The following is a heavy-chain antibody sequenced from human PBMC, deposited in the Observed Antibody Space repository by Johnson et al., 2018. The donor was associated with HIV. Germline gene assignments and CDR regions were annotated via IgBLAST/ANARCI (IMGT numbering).Heavy chain of an antibody. J-gene: IGHJ3*01. D-gene: IGHD1-1*01. Sequence: QVQLVESGGGVVQPGRSLRLSCAASGFTFSSYAMHWVRQAPGKGLEWVAVISYDGSIKYYGDSVKGRFTISRDNSKNTLFLQMGSLRPEDMAVYYCARDAKSSTWSPDGTDAFDVWGQGTMVTVSS. CDR2: ISYDGSIK. V-gene: IGHV3-30*14. CDR3: ARDAKSSTWSPDGTDAFDV. CDR1: GFTFSSYA.